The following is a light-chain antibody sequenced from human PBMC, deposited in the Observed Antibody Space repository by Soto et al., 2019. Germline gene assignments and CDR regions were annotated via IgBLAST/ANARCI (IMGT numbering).Light chain of an antibody. V-gene: IGKV1-39*01. J-gene: IGKJ1*01. CDR2: AVS. CDR1: ENIRNY. Sequence: DIQVTQSPSSLSASVGDRVTITCRASENIRNYLNWYQHKPGKAPKLLIYAVSNLQSGVPSRFSGSGSETDFTLTISSLQPEDFATYYCQQSFTTLACTFGQGTKVEIK. CDR3: QQSFTTLACT.